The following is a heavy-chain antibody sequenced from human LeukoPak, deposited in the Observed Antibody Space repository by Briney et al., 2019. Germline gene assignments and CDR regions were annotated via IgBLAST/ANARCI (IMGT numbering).Heavy chain of an antibody. CDR2: TYHTATS. D-gene: IGHD3-22*01. CDR1: GGSVSSYY. Sequence: SETLSPTCTVSGGSVSSYYWGWIRQFPGKGLDFIGFTYHTATSNYNPSLKSRVSMSIDMSKNALYLNLSSVTAADTAIYYCARHSSGFYSPFFDYWGRGALVTVSS. J-gene: IGHJ4*02. V-gene: IGHV4-59*08. CDR3: ARHSSGFYSPFFDY.